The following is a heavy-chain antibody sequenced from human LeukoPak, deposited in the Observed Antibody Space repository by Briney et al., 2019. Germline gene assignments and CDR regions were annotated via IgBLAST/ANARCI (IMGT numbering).Heavy chain of an antibody. D-gene: IGHD5-18*01. V-gene: IGHV4-61*02. Sequence: SETLSLTCTVSAGSISSGSYYWSWIRQPAGKGLEWIARIYTSGSTNYTPSLKSRVTISVDTSKNQFSLKLSSVTAADTAVYYCAREDSYGQTTYFDYWGQGTLVTVSS. CDR2: IYTSGST. CDR3: AREDSYGQTTYFDY. CDR1: AGSISSGSYY. J-gene: IGHJ4*02.